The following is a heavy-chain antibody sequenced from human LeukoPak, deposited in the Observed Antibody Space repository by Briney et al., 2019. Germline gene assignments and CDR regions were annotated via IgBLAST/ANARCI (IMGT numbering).Heavy chain of an antibody. D-gene: IGHD3-22*01. CDR2: MNPNTGTT. CDR1: GYTFSNYD. V-gene: IGHV1-8*03. CDR3: ARDHSRYYDSSGYRAFDI. Sequence: ASVRVSCKTSGYTFSNYDVNWVRQATGQGLEWMGWMNPNTGTTGYAEKFQGRVTFSRDTSKTTAYMEVSSLRSDDTAVYYCARDHSRYYDSSGYRAFDIWGQGTMVTVSS. J-gene: IGHJ3*02.